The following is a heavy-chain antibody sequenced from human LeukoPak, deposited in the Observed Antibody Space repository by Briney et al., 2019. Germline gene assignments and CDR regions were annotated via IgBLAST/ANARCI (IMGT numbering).Heavy chain of an antibody. D-gene: IGHD2-15*01. CDR2: INQDGSEK. J-gene: IGHJ5*02. V-gene: IGHV3-7*01. CDR3: AREGCSGGSCYHNWFDP. CDR1: GFTFSSYW. Sequence: PGGSLRLSCAASGFTFSSYWMSWVCQAPGKGLEWVANINQDGSEKYYVDSVKGRFTIPRDNAKNSLYLQMNSLRAEDTAVYYCAREGCSGGSCYHNWFDPWGQGTLVTVSS.